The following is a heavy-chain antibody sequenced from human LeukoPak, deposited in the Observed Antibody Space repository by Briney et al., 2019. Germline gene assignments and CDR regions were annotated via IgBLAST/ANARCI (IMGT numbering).Heavy chain of an antibody. V-gene: IGHV1-24*01. J-gene: IGHJ3*02. CDR3: ARGWFGELLTLDAFDI. Sequence: GASVKVSCKVSGYTLTELSMHWVRQAPGKGLEWMGGFDPEDGETIYAQKFQGRVTMAEDTSTDTAYMELSSLRSEDTAVYYCARGWFGELLTLDAFDIWGQGTMVTVSS. CDR2: FDPEDGET. D-gene: IGHD3-10*01. CDR1: GYTLTELS.